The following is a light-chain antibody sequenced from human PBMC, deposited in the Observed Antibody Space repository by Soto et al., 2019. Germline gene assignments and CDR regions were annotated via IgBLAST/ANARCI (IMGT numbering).Light chain of an antibody. V-gene: IGLV4-69*01. CDR3: QTWGTGIQV. CDR1: SGHSSYA. CDR2: LNSDGSH. Sequence: QLVLTQSPSASASLGASVKLTCTLSSGHSSYAIAWHQQQPEKGPRYLMKLNSDGSHSKGDGIPDRFSGSSSGAERYLTIPSLQSEYEADYYCQTWGTGIQVFGGGTTLTVL. J-gene: IGLJ3*02.